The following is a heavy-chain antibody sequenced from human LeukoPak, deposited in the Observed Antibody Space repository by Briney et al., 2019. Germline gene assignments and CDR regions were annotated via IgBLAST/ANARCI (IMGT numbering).Heavy chain of an antibody. CDR3: ARESDGDSYFDL. J-gene: IGHJ2*01. V-gene: IGHV3-21*01. Sequence: GGSLRLSCAASGFTFSRYTMSWVRQAPGKGLEWVSSIRSTSAYIFFADSMKGRFTISRDNAKKSLFLQMNRLRPEDTAVYYCARESDGDSYFDLWGRGTLVTVSS. CDR2: IRSTSAYI. CDR1: GFTFSRYT.